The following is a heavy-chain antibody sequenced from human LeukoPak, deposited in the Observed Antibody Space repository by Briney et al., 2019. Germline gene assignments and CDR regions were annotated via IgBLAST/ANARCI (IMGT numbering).Heavy chain of an antibody. CDR1: DFIFGAYS. V-gene: IGHV3-48*02. CDR2: IGGNSLAI. Sequence: GGSLRLSCAASDFIFGAYSMNWVRQAPGKGLEWLSYIGGNSLAINYADSVKGRFTISRDNARNSLYLQMDSLRDEDTAVYYCARDRNWAFDYWGQGTLVTVSS. J-gene: IGHJ4*02. D-gene: IGHD7-27*01. CDR3: ARDRNWAFDY.